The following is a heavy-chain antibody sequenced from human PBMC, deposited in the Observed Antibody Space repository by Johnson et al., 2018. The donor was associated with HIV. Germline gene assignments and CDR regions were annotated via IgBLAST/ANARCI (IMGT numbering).Heavy chain of an antibody. CDR2: INWNGGST. J-gene: IGHJ3*02. V-gene: IGHV3-20*04. CDR1: GFKFNDYD. Sequence: VQLVESGGSVVRPGGSLRLSCAASGFKFNDYDMSWVRQVPGKGLEWVSGINWNGGSTSYAASVKGRCTISRDNGKNSLYLQMNNLRAEDTALYYCARRDSGSLSFDIWGPGTMVTVSS. D-gene: IGHD1-26*01. CDR3: ARRDSGSLSFDI.